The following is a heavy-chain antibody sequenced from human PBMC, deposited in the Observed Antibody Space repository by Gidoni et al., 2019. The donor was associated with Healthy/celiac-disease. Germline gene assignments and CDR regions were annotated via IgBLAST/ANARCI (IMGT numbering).Heavy chain of an antibody. CDR3: TSPFVYSSSPGYYYYMDV. CDR2: IRSKANSYAT. CDR1: GFTFSGSA. Sequence: EVQLVESGGGWVQPGGSLKLSCAASGFTFSGSAMHWVRQASGKGLEWVGRIRSKANSYATAYAASVKGRFTISRDDSKNTAYLQMNSLKTEDTAVYYCTSPFVYSSSPGYYYYMDVWGKGTTVTVSS. V-gene: IGHV3-73*01. J-gene: IGHJ6*03. D-gene: IGHD6-13*01.